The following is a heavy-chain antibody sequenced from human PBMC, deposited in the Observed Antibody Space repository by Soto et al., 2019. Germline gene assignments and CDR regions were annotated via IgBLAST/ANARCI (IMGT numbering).Heavy chain of an antibody. CDR3: ARGPMITFGGVIVTFDY. CDR1: GGSFSGYY. J-gene: IGHJ4*02. D-gene: IGHD3-16*02. Sequence: QVQLQQRGAGLLKPSETLSLTCAVYGGSFSGYYWSWIRQPPGMGLEWIGEINHSGSTNYNPSLKSRVTLSVDTSKNQFSLKLSSVTAADTAVYDCARGPMITFGGVIVTFDYWGQGTLVTVSS. CDR2: INHSGST. V-gene: IGHV4-34*01.